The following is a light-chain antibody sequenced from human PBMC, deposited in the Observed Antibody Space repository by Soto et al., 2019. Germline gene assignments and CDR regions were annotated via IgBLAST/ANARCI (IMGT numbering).Light chain of an antibody. V-gene: IGKV1-12*01. CDR2: AAS. Sequence: DIQLTQSPSAVSASVGDSVTSTCRASQAISSWLAWYQQKPGKAPKLLIYAASSLQSGVPSRFSGSGSGTDFTLTISSLQPEDFATYYCQQSYSTPITFGQGTRLEIK. J-gene: IGKJ5*01. CDR3: QQSYSTPIT. CDR1: QAISSW.